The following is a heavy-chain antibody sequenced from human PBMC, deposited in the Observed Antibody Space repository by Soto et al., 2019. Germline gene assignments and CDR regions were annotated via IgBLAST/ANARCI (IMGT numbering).Heavy chain of an antibody. CDR2: ISYDGSNK. V-gene: IGHV3-30*18. CDR3: AKGLIAVAGEYFQH. J-gene: IGHJ1*01. Sequence: QVQLVESGGGVVQPGRSLRLSCAASGFTFSSCGMHWVRQAPGKGLEWVAVISYDGSNKYYADSVKGRFTISRDNSKNTLYLQMNSLRAEDTAVYYCAKGLIAVAGEYFQHWGQGTLVTVSS. CDR1: GFTFSSCG. D-gene: IGHD6-19*01.